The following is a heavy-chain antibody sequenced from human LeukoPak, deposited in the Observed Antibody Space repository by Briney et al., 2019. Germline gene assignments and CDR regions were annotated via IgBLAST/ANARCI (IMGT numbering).Heavy chain of an antibody. V-gene: IGHV3-11*01. CDR1: GFTVRDHY. CDR3: ARLRRIWNDVEMVDY. Sequence: GGSLRLSCVASGFTVRDHYMSWIRQAPGKGLEWVPYLSSSGITIEYADSVKGRFTISRDNANNSLYLQMNSLSPEDTAVYYCARLRRIWNDVEMVDYSGQGTLVTVSS. J-gene: IGHJ4*02. CDR2: LSSSGITI. D-gene: IGHD1-1*01.